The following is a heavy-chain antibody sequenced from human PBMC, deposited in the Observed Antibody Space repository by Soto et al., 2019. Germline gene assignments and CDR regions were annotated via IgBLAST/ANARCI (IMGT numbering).Heavy chain of an antibody. D-gene: IGHD3-16*01. V-gene: IGHV1-2*02. J-gene: IGHJ6*04. CDR3: ASPRELCDSYFYFFTLDV. Sequence: ASVKVSCKASGYTYTGYYVHWVRQAPGHGLGWLGWIHLNSGGTNYAQSFQGRVTMTRDMSVSTVYMEMTGLSSDDTAVYNCASPRELCDSYFYFFTLDVWGEGTTVTVSS. CDR2: IHLNSGGT. CDR1: GYTYTGYY.